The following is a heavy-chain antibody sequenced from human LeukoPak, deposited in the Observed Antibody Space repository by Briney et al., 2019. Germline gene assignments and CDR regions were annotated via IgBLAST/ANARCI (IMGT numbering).Heavy chain of an antibody. CDR1: GFTFSSYA. Sequence: GGSLRLSCAASGFTFSSYAMNWVRQAPGKGLEWVSAISGSGGNTYYADSVKGRFTISRDNSKNTLYLQMNSLRAEDTAVYYCAKDEWLGEVGYYFDYWGQGTLVTVSS. V-gene: IGHV3-23*01. CDR3: AKDEWLGEVGYYFDY. D-gene: IGHD6-19*01. CDR2: ISGSGGNT. J-gene: IGHJ4*02.